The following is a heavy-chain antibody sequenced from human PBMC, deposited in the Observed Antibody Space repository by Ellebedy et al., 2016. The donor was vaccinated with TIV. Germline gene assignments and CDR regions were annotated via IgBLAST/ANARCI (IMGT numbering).Heavy chain of an antibody. Sequence: GESLKISCAASGFTFRDYTMTWLRQAPGKGLEWVSSILSNAVEITTADSVKDRFSISRDNANSFLFLQMNSLRAEDTALYYCVVRVEGAFTFWGHGTMVTVSS. D-gene: IGHD2-15*01. V-gene: IGHV3-21*06. CDR1: GFTFRDYT. CDR2: ILSNAVEI. J-gene: IGHJ3*01. CDR3: VVRVEGAFTF.